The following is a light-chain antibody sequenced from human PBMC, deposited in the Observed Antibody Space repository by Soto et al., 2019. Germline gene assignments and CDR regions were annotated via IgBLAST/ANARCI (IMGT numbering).Light chain of an antibody. CDR3: SSYTSSSTLVV. J-gene: IGLJ3*02. CDR2: EVS. CDR1: SNNY. Sequence: QSALTQPASVSGSPGQSITISCTGTSNNYVSWYQLHPGKAPKLMIYEVSNRPSGVSNRFSGSKSGNTASLTISGLQAEDEADYYCSSYTSSSTLVVFGGGTKLTVL. V-gene: IGLV2-14*01.